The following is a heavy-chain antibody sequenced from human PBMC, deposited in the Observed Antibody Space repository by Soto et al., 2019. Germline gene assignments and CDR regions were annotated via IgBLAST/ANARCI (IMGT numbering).Heavy chain of an antibody. CDR1: GFIFEDYA. CDR3: AKDASYAIDY. V-gene: IGHV3-9*01. D-gene: IGHD2-2*01. J-gene: IGHJ4*02. Sequence: EVQLVESGGGLVQPGRSLRLSCVASGFIFEDYAMHWVRQAPGQGLEWVSSIRWSSGGIDYADSVKGRFTVSRDNAKNSLYLQMNSLKPDDTARYYCAKDASYAIDYWGQGTLVTVSS. CDR2: IRWSSGGI.